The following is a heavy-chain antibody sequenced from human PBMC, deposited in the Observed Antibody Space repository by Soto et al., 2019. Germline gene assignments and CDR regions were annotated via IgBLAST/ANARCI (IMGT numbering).Heavy chain of an antibody. CDR2: ISYDGSNK. CDR1: GFTFSRNT. CDR3: ARDRLRLGELSLLGYFDY. Sequence: QVQLEESGGGVVQPGRSLRLPCAASGFTFSRNTMPWVRQAPGKGLEWGASISYDGSNKYYADSVKGRFTISRDNSKNTLSVQMDSLRAEDTAVYYCARDRLRLGELSLLGYFDYWGQGTLVTVSS. D-gene: IGHD3-16*02. V-gene: IGHV3-30*04. J-gene: IGHJ4*02.